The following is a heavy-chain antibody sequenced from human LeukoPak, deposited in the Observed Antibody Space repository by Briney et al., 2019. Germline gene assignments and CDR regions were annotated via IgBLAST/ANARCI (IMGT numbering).Heavy chain of an antibody. J-gene: IGHJ4*02. CDR2: IYYTGGT. CDR3: ARDWTGGDYGLDY. Sequence: SETLSLTCSVSGGSVSSGSYYWSWIRQPPGKGLEWIGYIYYTGGTNYNPSLKSRVTILVDTSKNQFSLKLNSVTAADTAVYYSARDWTGGDYGLDYWGQGTLVTVSS. D-gene: IGHD4-17*01. V-gene: IGHV4-61*01. CDR1: GGSVSSGSYY.